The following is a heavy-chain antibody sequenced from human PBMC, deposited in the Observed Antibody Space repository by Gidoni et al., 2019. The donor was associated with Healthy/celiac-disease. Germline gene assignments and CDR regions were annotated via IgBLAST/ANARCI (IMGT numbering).Heavy chain of an antibody. V-gene: IGHV3-15*01. J-gene: IGHJ4*02. CDR2: IKSKTDGGTT. CDR1: GFTFSNAW. D-gene: IGHD6-19*01. Sequence: EVQLVESGGGLVKPGGSLRLSCAASGFTFSNAWMSWVRQAPGKGLEWVGRIKSKTDGGTTDYAAPVKGRFTISRDDSKNTLYLQMNSLKTEDTAVYYCTTEQWLVRVYFDYWGQGTLVTVSS. CDR3: TTEQWLVRVYFDY.